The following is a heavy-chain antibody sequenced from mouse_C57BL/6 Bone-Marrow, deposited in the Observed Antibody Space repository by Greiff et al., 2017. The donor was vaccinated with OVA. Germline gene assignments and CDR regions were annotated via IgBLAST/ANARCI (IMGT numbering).Heavy chain of an antibody. CDR2: ISYDGSN. D-gene: IGHD4-1*01. V-gene: IGHV3-6*01. CDR3: AKANWGRGDY. J-gene: IGHJ4*01. CDR1: GYSITSGYY. Sequence: EVQVVESGPGLVKPSQSLSLTCSVTGYSITSGYYWNWIRQFPGNKLEWMGYISYDGSNNYNPSLKNRISITRDTSTNQFFLKLNSVTTEDTATYYCAKANWGRGDYWGQGTSVTVSS.